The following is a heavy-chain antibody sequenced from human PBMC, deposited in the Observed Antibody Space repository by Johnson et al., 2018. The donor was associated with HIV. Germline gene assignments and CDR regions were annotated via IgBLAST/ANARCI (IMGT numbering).Heavy chain of an antibody. V-gene: IGHV3-43D*03. D-gene: IGHD1-26*01. CDR2: ISWDGGRT. CDR1: GFTFADFA. Sequence: VQLVESGGVVVQPGGSLRLSCVASGFTFADFAMHWVRQAPGKGLEWVSLISWDGGRTYYADSVKGRFTISRDNRKNSLYLQMNSLRPEETALYYCAKDPPGSWGQGTMVTVSS. CDR3: AKDPPGS. J-gene: IGHJ3*01.